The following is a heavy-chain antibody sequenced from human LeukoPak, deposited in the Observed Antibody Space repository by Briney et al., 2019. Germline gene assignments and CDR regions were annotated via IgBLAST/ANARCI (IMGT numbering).Heavy chain of an antibody. CDR2: ISGSGGTT. Sequence: GGTLRLSCAASGFTFSRYGMSWVRQAPGKGLEWVSAISGSGGTTYYADSVKGRFTISRDNSKNTLYLQMNSLRAEDTALYYCAKDRNSGNYYQTGDFHYWGQGTLVTVSS. J-gene: IGHJ4*02. V-gene: IGHV3-23*01. D-gene: IGHD1-26*01. CDR3: AKDRNSGNYYQTGDFHY. CDR1: GFTFSRYG.